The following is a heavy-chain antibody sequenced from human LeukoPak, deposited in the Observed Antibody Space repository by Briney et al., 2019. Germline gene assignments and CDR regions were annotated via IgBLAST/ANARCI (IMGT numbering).Heavy chain of an antibody. CDR1: GFTFTSYE. V-gene: IGHV3-48*03. Sequence: PGGSLRLSCATSGFTFTSYEMNWVRQAPGKGLEWISYISSSSSTIYYADSVKGRFTISRDNAKKSLYLHMNSLRAEDTALYYCAKNGQSSWSRPDDGRYYDSWGQGTLVTVSS. CDR2: ISSSSSTI. J-gene: IGHJ4*02. D-gene: IGHD6-13*01. CDR3: AKNGQSSWSRPDDGRYYDS.